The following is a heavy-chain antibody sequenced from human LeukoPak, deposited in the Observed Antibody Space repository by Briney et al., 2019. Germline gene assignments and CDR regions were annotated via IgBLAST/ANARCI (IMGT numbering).Heavy chain of an antibody. D-gene: IGHD1-26*01. Sequence: ASVKVSCKASVYTFTSYFMHWVRQAPGQGLEWMGIINPNGGSTSSAQKFQGRVTMTRDTSTSTVYMELSSLRSEDTAVCYCARSGTYEDDYFYTLDVWGHGTTVTVSS. V-gene: IGHV1-46*01. CDR3: ARSGTYEDDYFYTLDV. J-gene: IGHJ6*02. CDR2: INPNGGST. CDR1: VYTFTSYF.